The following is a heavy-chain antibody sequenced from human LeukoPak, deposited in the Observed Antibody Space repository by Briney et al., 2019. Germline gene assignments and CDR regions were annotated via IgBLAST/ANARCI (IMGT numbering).Heavy chain of an antibody. J-gene: IGHJ5*02. V-gene: IGHV4-31*03. Sequence: SETLSLTCTVSGGSISSGGYYWSWIRQHPGKGLEWIGYIYYSGSTYYNPSLKSRVTISVDTSKNQFSLKLSSVTAADTAVYYCARDVGYCSSTSCYGVAENWFDPWGQGTLVTVSS. D-gene: IGHD2-2*01. CDR2: IYYSGST. CDR3: ARDVGYCSSTSCYGVAENWFDP. CDR1: GGSISSGGYY.